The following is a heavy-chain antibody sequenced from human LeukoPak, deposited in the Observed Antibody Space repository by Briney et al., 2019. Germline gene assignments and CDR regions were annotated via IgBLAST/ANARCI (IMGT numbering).Heavy chain of an antibody. V-gene: IGHV1-18*01. CDR3: ARESPSVVPAAKGSYYYYYMDV. D-gene: IGHD2-2*01. CDR2: ISAYNGNT. J-gene: IGHJ6*03. Sequence: ASVKVSCKASGYTFTSYGISWVRQAPGQGLEWMGWISAYNGNTNYAQKLQGRVTMTTDTSTSTAYMELRSLRSDDTAVYYCARESPSVVPAAKGSYYYYYMDVWGKGTTVTVSS. CDR1: GYTFTSYG.